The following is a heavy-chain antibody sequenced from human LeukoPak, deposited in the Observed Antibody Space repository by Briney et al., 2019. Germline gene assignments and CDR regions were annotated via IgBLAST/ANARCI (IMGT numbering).Heavy chain of an antibody. CDR1: GFTFSSYT. CDR2: ISNSGGST. Sequence: GRSLRLSCAASGFTFSSYTMSWVRQAPGKGLEWVSAISNSGGSTYYADSVKGRFTISRDNSKNTLYLQMNSLRAEDTAVYYCARDMEYSSSWYDYWGQGTLVTVSS. V-gene: IGHV3-23*01. J-gene: IGHJ4*02. D-gene: IGHD6-13*01. CDR3: ARDMEYSSSWYDY.